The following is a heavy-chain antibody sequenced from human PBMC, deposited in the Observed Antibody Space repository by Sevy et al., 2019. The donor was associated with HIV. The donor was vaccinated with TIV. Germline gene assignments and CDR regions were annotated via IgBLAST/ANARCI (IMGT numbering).Heavy chain of an antibody. V-gene: IGHV3-15*01. CDR3: TTATWSQEDYYNS. CDR2: IKGKIYHGTI. Sequence: GGFLRLSCAASGFTFSNAWMSWVRQAPGKGLEWVGRIKGKIYHGTIDYAAPVKGRFSISRDDSKNTLYLQMNSLKTEDTAVYYCTTATWSQEDYYNSWGQGTLVTVSS. CDR1: GFTFSNAW. D-gene: IGHD3-10*01. J-gene: IGHJ5*02.